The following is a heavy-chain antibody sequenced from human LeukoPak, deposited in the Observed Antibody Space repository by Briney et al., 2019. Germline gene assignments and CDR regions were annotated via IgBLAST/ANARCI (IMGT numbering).Heavy chain of an antibody. CDR1: GGTFSSYA. CDR2: IIPIFGMA. D-gene: IGHD2-15*01. V-gene: IGHV1-69*04. Sequence: SVKVSCKASGGTFSSYAISWVRQAPGQGLEWMGRIIPIFGMANYAQKFQGRVTITADKSTSTAYMELSSLRSEDTAVYYCARSPRAGYCSGGSCGWFDPWGQGTLVTVSS. CDR3: ARSPRAGYCSGGSCGWFDP. J-gene: IGHJ5*02.